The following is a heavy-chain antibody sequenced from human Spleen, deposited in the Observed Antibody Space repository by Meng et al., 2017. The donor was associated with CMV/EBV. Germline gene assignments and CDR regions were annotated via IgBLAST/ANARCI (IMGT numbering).Heavy chain of an antibody. J-gene: IGHJ6*02. CDR1: GLTLSRYW. V-gene: IGHV3-30*02. CDR3: AKDLVRRSLYYYYGMDV. Sequence: GESLKISCAASGLTLSRYWMNWVRQAPGKGLEWVAFIRYDGSNKYYADSVKGRFTISRDNSKNTLYLQMNSLRAEDTAVYYCAKDLVRRSLYYYYGMDVWGQGTTVTVSS. CDR2: IRYDGSNK. D-gene: IGHD1-1*01.